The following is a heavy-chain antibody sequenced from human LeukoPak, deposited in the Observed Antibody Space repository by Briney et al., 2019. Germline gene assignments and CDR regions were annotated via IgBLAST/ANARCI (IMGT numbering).Heavy chain of an antibody. Sequence: GGSLRLSCAASGFTFSSYEMNWVRQAPGKGLEWVSYITGSGSAIYYADSVRGRFTISRDNAKNSLYLQMNSLRAEDTAVYYCARDYCSSTSCYSDYWGQGTLVTVSS. CDR1: GFTFSSYE. V-gene: IGHV3-48*03. J-gene: IGHJ4*02. CDR3: ARDYCSSTSCYSDY. CDR2: ITGSGSAI. D-gene: IGHD2-2*01.